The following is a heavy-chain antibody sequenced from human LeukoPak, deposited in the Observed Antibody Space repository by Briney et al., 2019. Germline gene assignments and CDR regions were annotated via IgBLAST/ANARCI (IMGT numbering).Heavy chain of an antibody. CDR2: ISYDGSNK. V-gene: IGHV3-30-3*01. Sequence: GGSLRLSCAASGFTFSSYAMHSVRQAPGKGLEWVAVISYDGSNKYYADSVKGRFTISRDNSKNTLYLQMNSLRAEDTAVYYCARTVQQLVLRPFDYWGQGTLVTVSS. D-gene: IGHD6-13*01. CDR3: ARTVQQLVLRPFDY. CDR1: GFTFSSYA. J-gene: IGHJ4*02.